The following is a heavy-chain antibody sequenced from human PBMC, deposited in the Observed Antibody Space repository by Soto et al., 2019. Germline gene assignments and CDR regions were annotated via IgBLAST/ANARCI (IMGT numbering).Heavy chain of an antibody. CDR2: IYYSGST. D-gene: IGHD6-13*01. CDR3: ARDYIAAAGTAADFDY. J-gene: IGHJ4*02. CDR1: GGSISSYY. V-gene: IGHV4-59*08. Sequence: SENLSLTCPVSGGSISSYYRSWIRQPPGKGLEWIGYIYYSGSTNYNPSLKSRVTISVDTSKNQFSLKLSSVTAADTAVYYCARDYIAAAGTAADFDYWGQGTLVTVSS.